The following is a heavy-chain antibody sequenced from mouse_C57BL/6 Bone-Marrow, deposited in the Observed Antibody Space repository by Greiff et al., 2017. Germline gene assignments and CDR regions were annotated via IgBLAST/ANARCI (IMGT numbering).Heavy chain of an antibody. D-gene: IGHD2-1*01. V-gene: IGHV2-4*01. CDR2: IWSGGST. Sequence: VKLVESGPGLVQPSQSLSITCPVSGFSLTSYGVHWVRQPPGKGLEWLGVIWSGGSTDYNAAFISRLSISKDNSKSQVFFKMNSLQADDTAIYYCAVYGNYPLAMDYWGQGTSVTVSS. CDR1: GFSLTSYG. CDR3: AVYGNYPLAMDY. J-gene: IGHJ4*01.